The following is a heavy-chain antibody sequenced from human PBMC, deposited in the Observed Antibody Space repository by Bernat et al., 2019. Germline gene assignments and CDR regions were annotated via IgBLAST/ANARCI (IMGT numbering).Heavy chain of an antibody. Sequence: EVQLVESGGGLVQPGGSLTLSCAASGFTFRSSWMRWIRQAPGKGLEWVANIKKDGTEIYYVDAVKGRFTISRDNAKNSLYLQMNSLRAEDTAVYYCVKDTDYWGQGTLVTVSS. CDR2: IKKDGTEI. V-gene: IGHV3-7*03. CDR1: GFTFRSSW. J-gene: IGHJ4*02. CDR3: VKDTDY.